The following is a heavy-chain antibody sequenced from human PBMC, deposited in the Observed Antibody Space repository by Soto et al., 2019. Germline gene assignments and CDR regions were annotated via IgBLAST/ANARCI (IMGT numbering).Heavy chain of an antibody. J-gene: IGHJ3*02. Sequence: PSETLSLTCTVSGGSISSYYWSWIRQPPGKGLEWIGYIYYSGSTNYNPSLKSRVTISVDTSKNQFSLKLSSVTAADTAVYYCARVVYYDFWSALAFGIWGQGTMVTVSS. D-gene: IGHD3-3*01. V-gene: IGHV4-59*01. CDR3: ARVVYYDFWSALAFGI. CDR2: IYYSGST. CDR1: GGSISSYY.